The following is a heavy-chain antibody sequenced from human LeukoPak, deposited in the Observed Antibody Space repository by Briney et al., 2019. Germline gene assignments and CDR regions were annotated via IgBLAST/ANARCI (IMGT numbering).Heavy chain of an antibody. D-gene: IGHD4-11*01. J-gene: IGHJ4*02. Sequence: GGSLRLSCAASGFTFSSYVMNWVRQTPGKGLEWVSSISSSSTYIYYADSLKGRFTISRDNAKNSLYLQMNSLRAEDTAVYYCARDPEAYSNPYYFDYWGQGTLVTVSS. V-gene: IGHV3-21*01. CDR2: ISSSSTYI. CDR1: GFTFSSYV. CDR3: ARDPEAYSNPYYFDY.